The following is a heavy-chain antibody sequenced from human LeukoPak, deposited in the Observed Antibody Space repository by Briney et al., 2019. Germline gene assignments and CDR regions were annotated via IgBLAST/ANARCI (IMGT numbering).Heavy chain of an antibody. CDR1: GFTFSSYA. CDR3: AREKRGQRIAVAGTDLRYYYYGMDV. V-gene: IGHV3-30-3*01. CDR2: ISYDGSNK. D-gene: IGHD6-19*01. Sequence: GGSLRLSCAASGFTFSSYAMHWVRQAPGKGLEWVAVISYDGSNKYYADSVKGRFTISRDNSKNTLYLQMNSLRADDTAVYYCAREKRGQRIAVAGTDLRYYYYGMDVWGQGTTVTVSS. J-gene: IGHJ6*02.